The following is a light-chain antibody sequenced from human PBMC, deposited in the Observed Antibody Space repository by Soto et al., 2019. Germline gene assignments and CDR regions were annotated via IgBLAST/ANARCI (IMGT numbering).Light chain of an antibody. CDR3: QQSYSTLWT. J-gene: IGKJ1*01. CDR1: QSISSY. Sequence: DIQMTQSPSSLSASVGDRVTITCRASQSISSYLNWYQQKPGKAPKLLIYAASSLQSGVPSRFSGSGSGTDFTLTISSLQPEDFATYYCQQSYSTLWTFGKGTK. CDR2: AAS. V-gene: IGKV1-39*01.